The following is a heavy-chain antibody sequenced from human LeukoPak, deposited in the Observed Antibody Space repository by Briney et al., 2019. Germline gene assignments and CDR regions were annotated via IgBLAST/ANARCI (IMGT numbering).Heavy chain of an antibody. CDR2: IYYSGST. CDR1: GASISSHY. J-gene: IGHJ4*02. V-gene: IGHV4-59*11. D-gene: IGHD1-26*01. Sequence: SETLSLTCTVSGASISSHYWRWLRQPPGKGMEWIGYIYYSGSTNYNPSLKSRVTISVDTSKNQFSLKLSSVTAADTAVYYCARYKQWELPYYFDYWGQGTLVTVSS. CDR3: ARYKQWELPYYFDY.